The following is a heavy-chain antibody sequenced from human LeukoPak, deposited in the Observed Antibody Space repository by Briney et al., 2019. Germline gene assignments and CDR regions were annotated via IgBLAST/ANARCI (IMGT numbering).Heavy chain of an antibody. V-gene: IGHV3-7*01. CDR1: EFTLGSYW. CDR3: AREIVGYDAFDI. D-gene: IGHD1-1*01. Sequence: GGSLRLSCTASEFTLGSYWVRWVRQTPAKGLEWMANIRQDGNIKYYVDSVRGRCSISRDNAKNSLYLQMNNLRVDDTALYYCAREIVGYDAFDIWGQGTMVTVSS. CDR2: IRQDGNIK. J-gene: IGHJ3*02.